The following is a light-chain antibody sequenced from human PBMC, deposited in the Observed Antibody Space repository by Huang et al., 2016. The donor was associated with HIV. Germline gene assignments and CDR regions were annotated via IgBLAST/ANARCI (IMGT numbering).Light chain of an antibody. V-gene: IGKV3-15*01. CDR2: GAS. Sequence: EIVLTQSPATLSVSPGERATLSCRASQSVSNYLAWYQQRHGQAPRLLIYGASTRATVVPARFSGSGSGTEFTLTISGLQSEDFAVYYCQQYSGGYSFGQGTKVDIK. J-gene: IGKJ2*03. CDR3: QQYSGGYS. CDR1: QSVSNY.